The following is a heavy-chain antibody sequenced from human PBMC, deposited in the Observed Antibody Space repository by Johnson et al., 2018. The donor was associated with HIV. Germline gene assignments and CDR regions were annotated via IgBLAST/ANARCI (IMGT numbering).Heavy chain of an antibody. D-gene: IGHD6-25*01. CDR2: ISYDGSNK. V-gene: IGHV3-30*03. CDR1: GFTFSSYD. CDR3: ATIAAHGAAFDI. Sequence: QMLLVESGGGVVRPGGSLRLSCAASGFTFSSYDMHWVRQAPGKGLEWVALISYDGSNKYHADSVKGRFTISRDNSKNTLYLQMNILRPEDTAAYYCATIAAHGAAFDIWGQGTVVTVSS. J-gene: IGHJ3*02.